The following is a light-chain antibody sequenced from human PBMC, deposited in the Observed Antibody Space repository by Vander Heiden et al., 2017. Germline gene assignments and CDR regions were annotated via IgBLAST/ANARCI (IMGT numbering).Light chain of an antibody. CDR2: DAS. CDR1: QSVSSY. Sequence: EIVLPQSPATLSLSPGERATLSCRASQSVSSYLAWYQQKPGQAPSLLIYDASNRATGIPARFSGSGSGTDFTLTISSLEPEDFAVYYCQQRSNWPTFGQGTRLEIK. V-gene: IGKV3-11*01. CDR3: QQRSNWPT. J-gene: IGKJ5*01.